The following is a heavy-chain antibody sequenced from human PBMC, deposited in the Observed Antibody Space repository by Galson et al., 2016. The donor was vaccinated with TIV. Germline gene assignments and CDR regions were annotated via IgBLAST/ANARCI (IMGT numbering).Heavy chain of an antibody. CDR2: INPDSGDS. Sequence: SVKVSCKASGYTFTDSYIHWMRQAPGQGLEWMGWINPDSGDSDSAPKFEARVTLTRDKSISTAYMEVNRLTSEDTAVYYCARDYGVEVVSSASKGLFNLWGRGTLITVSS. CDR1: GYTFTDSY. V-gene: IGHV1-2*02. CDR3: ARDYGVEVVSSASKGLFNL. D-gene: IGHD3-10*01. J-gene: IGHJ2*01.